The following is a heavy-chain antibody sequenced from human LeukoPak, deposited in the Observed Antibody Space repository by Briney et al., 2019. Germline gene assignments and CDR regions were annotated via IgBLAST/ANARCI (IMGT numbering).Heavy chain of an antibody. V-gene: IGHV3-9*01. CDR2: ISWNSGSI. CDR3: AKDVQQWLVLRFDP. CDR1: GFTFDDYA. J-gene: IGHJ5*02. D-gene: IGHD6-19*01. Sequence: PGGSLRLSCAASGFTFDDYAMHWVRQAPGKGLEWVSGISWNSGSIGYADSVKGRFTISRDNAKNSLYLQMNSLRAEDTALYYCAKDVQQWLVLRFDPWGQGTLVTVSS.